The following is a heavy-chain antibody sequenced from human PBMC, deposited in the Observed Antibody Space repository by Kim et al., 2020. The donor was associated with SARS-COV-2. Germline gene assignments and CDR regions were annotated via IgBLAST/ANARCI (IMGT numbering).Heavy chain of an antibody. J-gene: IGHJ3*02. V-gene: IGHV3-23*01. CDR1: GFTFSSYA. CDR3: AKDFWSGYYTGHPNAFDI. D-gene: IGHD3-3*01. Sequence: GGSLRLSCAASGFTFSSYAMSWVRQAPGKGLEWVSAISGSGGSTYYADSVKGRFTISRDNSKNTLYLQMNSLRAEDTAVYYCAKDFWSGYYTGHPNAFDIWGQGTMVTVSS. CDR2: ISGSGGST.